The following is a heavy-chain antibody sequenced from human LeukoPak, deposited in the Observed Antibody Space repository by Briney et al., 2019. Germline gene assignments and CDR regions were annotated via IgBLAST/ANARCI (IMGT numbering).Heavy chain of an antibody. D-gene: IGHD3-22*01. Sequence: GASVKVSCKASGYTFTSYDINWVRQATGQGLEWMGWMNPNSGNTGYAQKFQGRVTMTRNTSISTAYMELSSLRSEDTAVYYCAKVSSYYYDSSGYYPGYFDYWGQGTLVTVSS. J-gene: IGHJ4*02. V-gene: IGHV1-8*01. CDR3: AKVSSYYYDSSGYYPGYFDY. CDR2: MNPNSGNT. CDR1: GYTFTSYD.